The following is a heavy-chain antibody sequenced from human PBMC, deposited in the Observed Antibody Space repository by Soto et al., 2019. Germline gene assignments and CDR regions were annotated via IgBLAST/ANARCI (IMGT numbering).Heavy chain of an antibody. V-gene: IGHV4-31*03. D-gene: IGHD2-15*01. CDR2: IYYSGST. CDR3: AREVVVVAAYYYYYMDV. J-gene: IGHJ6*03. Sequence: TSETLSLTCTVSGGSISSGGYYWSWIRQHPGKGLEWIGYIYYSGSTYYNPSLKSRVTISVDTSKNQFSLKLSSVTAADTAVYYCAREVVVVAAYYYYYMDVWGKGTTVTVSS. CDR1: GGSISSGGYY.